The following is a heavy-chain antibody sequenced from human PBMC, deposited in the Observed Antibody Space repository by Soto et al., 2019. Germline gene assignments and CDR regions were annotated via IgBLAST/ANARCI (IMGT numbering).Heavy chain of an antibody. D-gene: IGHD3-9*01. J-gene: IGHJ4*02. Sequence: PGGSLRLSYAASGFSFSSYAMSWVRQAPGKGLEWVSAISGSGGSTYYADSVKGRFTISRDNSKNTLYLQMNSLRAEGTAGYYCAKVPADVLRYFDWLLYFDYWGQGTLVTVSS. CDR1: GFSFSSYA. V-gene: IGHV3-23*01. CDR2: ISGSGGST. CDR3: AKVPADVLRYFDWLLYFDY.